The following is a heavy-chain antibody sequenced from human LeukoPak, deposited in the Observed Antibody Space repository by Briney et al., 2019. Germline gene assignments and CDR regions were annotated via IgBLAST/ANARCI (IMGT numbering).Heavy chain of an antibody. J-gene: IGHJ4*02. V-gene: IGHV4-61*02. CDR3: ATNSGWGDLGY. D-gene: IGHD2-21*02. CDR2: FYSSQST. CDR1: GASISSGYYY. Sequence: PSQTLSLTCNVSGASISSGYYYWSWIRQPAGKGLEWIGRFYSSQSTDYSPSLRSRVTISVDTSKNQFSLKVRSVTTEDTAVYYCATNSGWGDLGYWGQGILATVSS.